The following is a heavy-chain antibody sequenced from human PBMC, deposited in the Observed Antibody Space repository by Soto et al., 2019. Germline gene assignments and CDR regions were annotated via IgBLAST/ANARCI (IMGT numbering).Heavy chain of an antibody. D-gene: IGHD1-26*01. J-gene: IGHJ4*02. V-gene: IGHV4-4*02. CDR3: ARVGHSGSYRSAYFDY. Sequence: SETLSLTCAVSGGSISSSNWWSSVRQPQGEGLEWIGEIYHSGSTNYNPSLKSRVTISVDKSKNQFSLKLSSVTAADTAVYYCARVGHSGSYRSAYFDYWGQGTLVTVSS. CDR1: GGSISSSNW. CDR2: IYHSGST.